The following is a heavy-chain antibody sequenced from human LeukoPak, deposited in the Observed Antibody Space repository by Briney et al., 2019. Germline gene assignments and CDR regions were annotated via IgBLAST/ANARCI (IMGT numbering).Heavy chain of an antibody. J-gene: IGHJ4*02. Sequence: SETLSLTCAVYGGSFSGYYWSWIRQPPGKGLEWIGEINHSGSTNYNPSLKSRVTMSVDTSKNQFSLKLSSVTAADTAVYYCASSYSSSWYSEDYFDYWGQGTLVTVSS. CDR1: GGSFSGYY. CDR2: INHSGST. D-gene: IGHD6-13*01. V-gene: IGHV4-34*01. CDR3: ASSYSSSWYSEDYFDY.